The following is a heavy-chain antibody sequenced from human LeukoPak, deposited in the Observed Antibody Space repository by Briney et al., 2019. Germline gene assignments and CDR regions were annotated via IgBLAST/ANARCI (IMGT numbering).Heavy chain of an antibody. V-gene: IGHV4-61*02. Sequence: PSETLSLTCTVSGGSISSGSCYWSWIRQPAGKGLEWIGRIYSSGSTNYNPSLKSRVTLSVDTSKNQFSLKLSSVTAADTAVYYCARHYGSGLDWFDPWGQGTLVTVSS. CDR2: IYSSGST. D-gene: IGHD3-10*01. CDR1: GGSISSGSCY. CDR3: ARHYGSGLDWFDP. J-gene: IGHJ5*02.